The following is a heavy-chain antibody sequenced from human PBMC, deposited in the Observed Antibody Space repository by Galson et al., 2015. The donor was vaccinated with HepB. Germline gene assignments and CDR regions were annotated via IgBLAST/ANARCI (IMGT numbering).Heavy chain of an antibody. D-gene: IGHD5-18*01. V-gene: IGHV5-10-1*01. CDR2: IDPSDSYT. Sequence: QSGAEVKKPGESLRISCKGSGYSFTSYWISWVRQMPGKGLEWMGRIDPSDSYTNYSPSFQGHVTISADKPISTAYLQWSSLKASDTAMYYCATVDTAMVTIDYWGQGTLVTVSS. J-gene: IGHJ4*02. CDR1: GYSFTSYW. CDR3: ATVDTAMVTIDY.